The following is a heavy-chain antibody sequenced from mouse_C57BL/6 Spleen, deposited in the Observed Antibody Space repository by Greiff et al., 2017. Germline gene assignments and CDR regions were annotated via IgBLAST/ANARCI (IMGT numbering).Heavy chain of an antibody. V-gene: IGHV1-52*01. J-gene: IGHJ1*03. CDR2: IDPSDSET. D-gene: IGHD2-1*01. Sequence: QVQLQQPGAELVRPGSSVKLSCKASGYTFTSYWMHWVKQRPIPGLEWIGNIDPSDSETHYNQKFKDKATLTVDKSSSTAYMQLSSLTSEDSAVYYCASPYGNWYFDVWGTGTTVTVSS. CDR1: GYTFTSYW. CDR3: ASPYGNWYFDV.